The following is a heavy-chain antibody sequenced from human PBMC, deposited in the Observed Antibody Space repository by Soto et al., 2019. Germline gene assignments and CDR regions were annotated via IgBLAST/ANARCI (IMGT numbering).Heavy chain of an antibody. J-gene: IGHJ4*02. CDR3: VKDLVAGTSDY. D-gene: IGHD6-19*01. CDR2: ISSNGGST. V-gene: IGHV3-64D*06. CDR1: GFTFSSYA. Sequence: GGSLRLSCSASGFTFSSYAMHWVRQAPGKGLEYVSAISSNGGSTYYADSVKGRFTISRDNSKNTLYLQMSSLRAEGTAVYYCVKDLVAGTSDYWGQGTLVTVSS.